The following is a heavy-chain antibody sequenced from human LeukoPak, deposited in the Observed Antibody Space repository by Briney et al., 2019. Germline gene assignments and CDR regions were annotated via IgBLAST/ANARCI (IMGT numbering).Heavy chain of an antibody. CDR3: AKSLPSGSYFLPFDY. Sequence: GGSLRLSCEASGFTFDEFGMHWVRQAPGKGLEWVSGISWNGGYIDYADSVKGRFAISRDNAKKSLYLQMNSLRPEDTALYYCAKSLPSGSYFLPFDYWGQGTLVTVSS. J-gene: IGHJ4*02. D-gene: IGHD1-26*01. V-gene: IGHV3-9*01. CDR2: ISWNGGYI. CDR1: GFTFDEFG.